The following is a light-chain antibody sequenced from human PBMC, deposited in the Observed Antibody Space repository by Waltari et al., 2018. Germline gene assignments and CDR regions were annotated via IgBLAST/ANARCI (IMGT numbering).Light chain of an antibody. CDR2: ATS. Sequence: EIVLTQSPGTLSLSPGERATLSCRASQIVGRSLAWYQQNRGRAPSLLIYATSTRATGIPDRFSGSGSGTDFSLTISRLEPEDFAVYYCQHYVRLPVTFGLGTKVEIK. V-gene: IGKV3-20*01. J-gene: IGKJ1*01. CDR3: QHYVRLPVT. CDR1: QIVGRS.